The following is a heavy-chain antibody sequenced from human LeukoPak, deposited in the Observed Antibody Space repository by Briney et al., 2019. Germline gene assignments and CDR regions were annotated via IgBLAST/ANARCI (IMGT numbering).Heavy chain of an antibody. D-gene: IGHD3-9*01. CDR3: ARGTSVLRYFDWLLPYFDY. Sequence: ASVKVSCKASGYTFTSYAMHWVRQAPGQRLEWMGWISAGNGNTKYSQKFQGRVTITRDTSASTAYMELSSLRSEDTAVYYCARGTSVLRYFDWLLPYFDYWGQGTLVTVSS. V-gene: IGHV1-3*01. CDR2: ISAGNGNT. CDR1: GYTFTSYA. J-gene: IGHJ4*02.